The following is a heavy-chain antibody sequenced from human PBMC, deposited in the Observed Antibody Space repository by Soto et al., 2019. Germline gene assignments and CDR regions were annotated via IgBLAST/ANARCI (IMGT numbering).Heavy chain of an antibody. J-gene: IGHJ6*02. CDR1: GYSFTSYW. V-gene: IGHV5-51*01. CDR2: IYPGDSDT. Sequence: GESLKISCKGAGYSFTSYWIGWVRQMPGKVLEWMGIIYPGDSDTRYSPSFQGQVTISADKSISTAYLQWSGLKASDTAMYYCARPREAGKNYYGVDVWGQGTTVTVSS. D-gene: IGHD6-19*01. CDR3: ARPREAGKNYYGVDV.